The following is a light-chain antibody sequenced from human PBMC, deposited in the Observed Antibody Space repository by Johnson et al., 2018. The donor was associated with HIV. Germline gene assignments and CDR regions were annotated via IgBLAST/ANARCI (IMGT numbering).Light chain of an antibody. CDR1: SSNIGNSY. J-gene: IGLJ1*01. Sequence: QSVLTQPPSVSAAPGQKVTISCSGSSSNIGNSYVSWYQQLPGTAPKLLIYENNKRPSGIPDRFSASKSGTSATLDITGLQTGDEADYYCGAWDSGLTAHFVFGSGTALTVL. V-gene: IGLV1-51*01. CDR3: GAWDSGLTAHFV. CDR2: ENN.